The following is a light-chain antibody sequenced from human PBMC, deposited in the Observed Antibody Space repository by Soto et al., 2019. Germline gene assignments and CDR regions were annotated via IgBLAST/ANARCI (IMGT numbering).Light chain of an antibody. V-gene: IGKV3-20*01. Sequence: FVLTHSPGTLSCSPGERATLSCRASQSVSSNLAWYQQKPGQAPRLLIYGASSRATGIPDRFSGSGSGTDFTLTIPRLEPEDFAVYYCLQYGSSVWTFGQGTKVDTK. CDR3: LQYGSSVWT. J-gene: IGKJ1*01. CDR1: QSVSSN. CDR2: GAS.